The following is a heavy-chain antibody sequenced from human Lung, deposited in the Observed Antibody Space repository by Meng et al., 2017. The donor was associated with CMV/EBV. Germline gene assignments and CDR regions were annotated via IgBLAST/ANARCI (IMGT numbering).Heavy chain of an antibody. CDR3: AREGYDYDSGSYYYYFDH. J-gene: IGHJ4*03. D-gene: IGHD3-10*01. V-gene: IGHV3-21*01. CDR1: RFSSYT. Sequence: GGSLRLXCAASRFSSYTLNWVRQAPGKGLEWVSSISSSSSYVYYADSVKGRFTISRDNAKNSLYLQMNSLRAEDTAVYYCAREGYDYDSGSYYYYFDHWGHESLVTVSS. CDR2: ISSSSSYV.